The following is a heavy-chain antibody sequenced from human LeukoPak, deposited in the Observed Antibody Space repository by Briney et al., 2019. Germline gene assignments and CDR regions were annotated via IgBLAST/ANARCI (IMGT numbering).Heavy chain of an antibody. Sequence: GGSLRLSCAASGFTFSSYGMHWVCQAPGKGLEWVAFIRYDGSNKYYADSVKGRFTISRDNAENSLYLQMNSLRAEDTAVYYCAREYNWNFKFDYWGQGTLVTVSS. V-gene: IGHV3-30*02. CDR1: GFTFSSYG. D-gene: IGHD1-7*01. CDR3: AREYNWNFKFDY. CDR2: IRYDGSNK. J-gene: IGHJ4*02.